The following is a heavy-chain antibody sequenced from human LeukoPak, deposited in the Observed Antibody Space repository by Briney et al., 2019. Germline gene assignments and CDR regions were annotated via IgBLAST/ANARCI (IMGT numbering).Heavy chain of an antibody. V-gene: IGHV4-61*01. D-gene: IGHD3-10*01. J-gene: IGHJ4*02. CDR3: ARDYFPKI. CDR1: GGAVSSGNYY. Sequence: SETLSLTCTVSGGAVSSGNYYWSWIRQPPGKGLEWIESIYHSGSPNYNPSLKSRVTISVDRSKNQFSLKLSSVTAADTAVYYCARDYFPKIWGQGTLVTVSS. CDR2: IYHSGSP.